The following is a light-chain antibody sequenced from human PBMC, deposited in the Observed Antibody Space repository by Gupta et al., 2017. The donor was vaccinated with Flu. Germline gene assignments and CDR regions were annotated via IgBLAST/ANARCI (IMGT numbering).Light chain of an antibody. CDR1: NSDIGTNT. CDR3: AGWDDSRVI. J-gene: IGLJ2*01. Sequence: SVLTQPPSASGTPGQRVTISCSGSNSDIGTNTVNWYQHLPGTAPKLLIYANNRRPSGVPDRFSGSKSGTSASLAISGLQSDDDADYYCAGWDDSRVIFGGGTKLTVL. V-gene: IGLV1-44*01. CDR2: ANN.